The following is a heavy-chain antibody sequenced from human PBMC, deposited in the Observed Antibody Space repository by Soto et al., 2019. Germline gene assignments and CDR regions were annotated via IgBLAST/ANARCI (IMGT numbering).Heavy chain of an antibody. CDR3: AKEPGKLRFLEWLSTFDY. CDR1: GFTFSSYA. J-gene: IGHJ4*02. CDR2: ISGSGGST. D-gene: IGHD3-3*01. Sequence: GGSLRLSCAASGFTFSSYAMSWVRQAPGKGLEWVSAISGSGGSTYYADSMKGRFTISRDNSKNTLYLQMNSLRAEDTAVYYCAKEPGKLRFLEWLSTFDYWGQGTLVTVSS. V-gene: IGHV3-23*01.